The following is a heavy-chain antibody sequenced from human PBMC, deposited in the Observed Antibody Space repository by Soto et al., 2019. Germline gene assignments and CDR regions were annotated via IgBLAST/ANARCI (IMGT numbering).Heavy chain of an antibody. CDR1: GGSIDSYY. J-gene: IGHJ4*02. D-gene: IGHD3-10*01. Sequence: SETLSLTCTVSGGSIDSYYWTWIRQPPGKGLEWIGYIYYTGSTYYNPSLKSRVTISVDRSKNQFSLNLNSVTAADTAVYYCARATAAVTGAFDYWGQGTLVTVSS. CDR2: IYYTGST. CDR3: ARATAAVTGAFDY. V-gene: IGHV4-59*12.